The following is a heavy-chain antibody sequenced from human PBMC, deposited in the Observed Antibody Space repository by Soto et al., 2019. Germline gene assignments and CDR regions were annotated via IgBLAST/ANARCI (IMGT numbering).Heavy chain of an antibody. CDR1: GYTFTGYY. V-gene: IGHV1-2*04. Sequence: ASVKVSCKASGYTFTGYYMRWVRQAPGQGLEWMGWINPNSGGTNYAQKFQGWVTMTRDTSISTAYMELSRLRSDDTAVYYCARGPLRWRTVGGISYYYYMDVWGKGTTVTVSS. J-gene: IGHJ6*03. CDR3: ARGPLRWRTVGGISYYYYMDV. D-gene: IGHD4-17*01. CDR2: INPNSGGT.